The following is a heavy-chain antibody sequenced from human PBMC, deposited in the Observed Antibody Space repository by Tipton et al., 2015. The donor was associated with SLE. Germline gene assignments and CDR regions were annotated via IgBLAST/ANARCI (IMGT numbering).Heavy chain of an antibody. J-gene: IGHJ4*02. Sequence: TLSLTCAVSGYSISSGYYWSWIRQPPGKGLEWIGYIYYTGSTHYNPSLKTRVTISVDTSKSQFSLNLRSVTAADTAVYYCARGGMGIAVAGEFDSWGQGTLVTVSS. CDR1: GYSISSGYY. CDR2: IYYTGST. V-gene: IGHV4-61*01. CDR3: ARGGMGIAVAGEFDS. D-gene: IGHD6-19*01.